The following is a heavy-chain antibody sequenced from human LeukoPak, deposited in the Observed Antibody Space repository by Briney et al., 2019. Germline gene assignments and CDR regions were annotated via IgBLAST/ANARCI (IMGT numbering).Heavy chain of an antibody. Sequence: GSSVKVSCRASGGTFSSYAISWVRQAPGQGLEWMGGIIPIFGTANYAQKFQGRVTITTDESTSTAYMELSSLRSGDTAVYYCASKGDYGAHFDYWGQGTLVTVSS. V-gene: IGHV1-69*05. CDR2: IIPIFGTA. D-gene: IGHD4-17*01. CDR3: ASKGDYGAHFDY. CDR1: GGTFSSYA. J-gene: IGHJ4*02.